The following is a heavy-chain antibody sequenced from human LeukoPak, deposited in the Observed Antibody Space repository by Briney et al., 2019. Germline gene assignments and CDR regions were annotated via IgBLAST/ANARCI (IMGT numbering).Heavy chain of an antibody. CDR1: GFTFSNAW. CDR3: ARDQAIAAANVCFDY. J-gene: IGHJ4*02. CDR2: ITWNSGNI. Sequence: QTGGSLRLSCAASGFTFSNAWMSWVRQAPGKGLEWVSGITWNSGNIGYVDSVKGRFTISRDNAKNSLYLQMNSLRAEDTAVYYCARDQAIAAANVCFDYWGQGTLVTVSS. D-gene: IGHD6-25*01. V-gene: IGHV3-48*04.